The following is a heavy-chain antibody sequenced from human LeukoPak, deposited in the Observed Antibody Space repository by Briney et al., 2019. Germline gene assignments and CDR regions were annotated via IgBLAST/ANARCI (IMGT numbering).Heavy chain of an antibody. J-gene: IGHJ4*02. D-gene: IGHD6-19*01. CDR2: IYYSGST. CDR1: GGSISSSSYY. V-gene: IGHV4-39*01. CDR3: ARSPPQWLKPDY. Sequence: SETLSLTCTVSGGSISSSSYYWGWIRQPPGKGLEWIGSIYYSGSTYYNPSLKSRVTISVDTSKNQFSLKLSSVTAADTAVYYCARSPPQWLKPDYWGQGTLVTVSS.